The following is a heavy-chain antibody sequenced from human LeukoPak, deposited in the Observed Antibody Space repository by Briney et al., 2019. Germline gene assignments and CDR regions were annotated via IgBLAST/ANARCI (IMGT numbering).Heavy chain of an antibody. CDR2: TRNKANSFTT. V-gene: IGHV3-72*01. D-gene: IGHD5-24*01. Sequence: GGSLRLSCAASGFTFNDHYMDWVRKAPGKGLEWVGRTRNKANSFTTEYAASVRGRFTISRDDSKNSLYLQMSSLKTEDTAVYYCARGDDYNRRSFDYWGQGTLVTVSS. J-gene: IGHJ4*02. CDR3: ARGDDYNRRSFDY. CDR1: GFTFNDHY.